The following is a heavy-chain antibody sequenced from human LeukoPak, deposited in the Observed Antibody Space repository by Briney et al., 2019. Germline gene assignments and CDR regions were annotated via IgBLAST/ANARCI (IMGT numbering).Heavy chain of an antibody. D-gene: IGHD3-10*01. V-gene: IGHV3-21*01. J-gene: IGHJ4*02. CDR3: ARDPTTMVRGVKLDY. CDR2: ISSSSYI. Sequence: GGSLRLSCAASGFTFSSYSMNWVRQAPGKGLEWVSSISSSSYIYYADSVKGRFTISRDNAKNSLYLQMNSLRAEDTAVYYCARDPTTMVRGVKLDYWGQGTLVTVSS. CDR1: GFTFSSYS.